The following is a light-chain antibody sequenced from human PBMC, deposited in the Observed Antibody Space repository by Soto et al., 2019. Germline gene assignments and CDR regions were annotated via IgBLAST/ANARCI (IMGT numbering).Light chain of an antibody. CDR3: SSYTGSNTLI. V-gene: IGLV2-8*01. J-gene: IGLJ2*01. Sequence: QSALTQPPSASGSPGQSVTISCTGTSSDIGGYNYVSWYQQHPGKAPKLMISEVSKRPSGVPDRFSGSKSGSTASLTVSGLQAEDEADYYFSSYTGSNTLIFGGGTKLTVL. CDR2: EVS. CDR1: SSDIGGYNY.